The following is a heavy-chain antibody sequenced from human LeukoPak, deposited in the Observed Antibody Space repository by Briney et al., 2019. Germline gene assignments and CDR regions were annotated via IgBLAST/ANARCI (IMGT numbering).Heavy chain of an antibody. D-gene: IGHD3-3*01. J-gene: IGHJ4*02. CDR3: ARGSRITIFGVVTPRRFDY. CDR2: INHSGST. Sequence: SETLSLTCAVYGGSFSGYYWSWIRQPPGKGLEWIGEINHSGSTNYNPSLKSRVTISVDTSKNQFSLKLSSVTAADTAVYYCARGSRITIFGVVTPRRFDYWGQGTLVTVSS. CDR1: GGSFSGYY. V-gene: IGHV4-34*01.